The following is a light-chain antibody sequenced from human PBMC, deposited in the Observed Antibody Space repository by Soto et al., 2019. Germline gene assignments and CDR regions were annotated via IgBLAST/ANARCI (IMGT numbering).Light chain of an antibody. CDR2: GAF. V-gene: IGKV3-11*01. Sequence: EIVLTLSPATLSMSKGERATLSCMASPSVTNFLAWYQQKPGQAPRLLIYGAFNRATGIPARFSGSGSGTDFTLTISSLEPEDSAIYYCQQRNIWPPVTFGQGTRLEI. CDR3: QQRNIWPPVT. J-gene: IGKJ5*01. CDR1: PSVTNF.